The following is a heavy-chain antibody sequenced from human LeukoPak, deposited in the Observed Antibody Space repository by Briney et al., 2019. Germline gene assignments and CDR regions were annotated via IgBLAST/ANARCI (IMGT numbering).Heavy chain of an antibody. Sequence: MSSETLSLTCTVSGGSISSSSYYWGWIRQPPGKGLEWIGSIYYSGSTHYNPSLKSRVTTSVDTSKNQFSLKLSSVTAADTAVYYCARAVGAAADLNRFDPWGQGTLVTVSS. D-gene: IGHD6-13*01. CDR1: GGSISSSSYY. V-gene: IGHV4-39*01. J-gene: IGHJ5*02. CDR3: ARAVGAAADLNRFDP. CDR2: IYYSGST.